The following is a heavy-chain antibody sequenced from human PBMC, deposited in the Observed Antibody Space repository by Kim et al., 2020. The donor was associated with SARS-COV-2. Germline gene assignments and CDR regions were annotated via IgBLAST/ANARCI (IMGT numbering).Heavy chain of an antibody. CDR2: IRSKAYGGTT. Sequence: GGSLRLSCTASGFTFGDYAMSWFRQAPGKGLEWVGFIRSKAYGGTTEYAASVKGRFTISRDDSKSIDYLQMNSLNTEDTAVYYCTRDLEFGELLYPSDYWGQGTLVTVSS. J-gene: IGHJ4*02. CDR1: GFTFGDYA. CDR3: TRDLEFGELLYPSDY. V-gene: IGHV3-49*03. D-gene: IGHD3-10*01.